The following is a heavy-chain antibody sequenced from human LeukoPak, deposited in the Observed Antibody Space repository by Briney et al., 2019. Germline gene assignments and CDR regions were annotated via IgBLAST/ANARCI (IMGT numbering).Heavy chain of an antibody. CDR3: ARDKYSQKYYYDSSGTFDY. Sequence: PSETLSLTCAVSGGSISSGGYSWSWIRQPPGKGLEWIGYIYHSGSTYYNPSLKSRVTISVDRSKNQFSLKLSSVTAADTAVYYCARDKYSQKYYYDSSGTFDYWGQGTLVTVSS. CDR2: IYHSGST. V-gene: IGHV4-30-2*01. J-gene: IGHJ4*02. D-gene: IGHD3-22*01. CDR1: GGSISSGGYS.